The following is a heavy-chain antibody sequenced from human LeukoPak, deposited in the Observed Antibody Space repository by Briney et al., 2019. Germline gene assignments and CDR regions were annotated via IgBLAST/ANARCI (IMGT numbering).Heavy chain of an antibody. CDR3: AKDSGSYGDDY. CDR2: ISYDGSNK. CDR1: GFTFSDYY. Sequence: GGSLRLSCAASGFTFSDYYMSWIRQAPGKGLEWVAVISYDGSNKYYADSVKGRFTISRDNSKNTLYLQMNSLRAEDTAVYYCAKDSGSYGDDYWGQGTLVTVSS. J-gene: IGHJ4*02. V-gene: IGHV3-30*18. D-gene: IGHD1-26*01.